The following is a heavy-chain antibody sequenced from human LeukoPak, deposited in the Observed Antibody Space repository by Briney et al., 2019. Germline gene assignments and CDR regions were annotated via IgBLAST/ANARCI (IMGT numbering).Heavy chain of an antibody. Sequence: ASVKVSCKASGYTFTGYYMHWVRQAPGQGLEWMGWINPNSGGTNYAQKFQGWVTMTRDTSISTAYMELSRLRSDDTAVYYCARGTGATSSPHYPHFDYWGQGTLVTVSS. CDR2: INPNSGGT. J-gene: IGHJ4*02. V-gene: IGHV1-2*04. CDR3: ARGTGATSSPHYPHFDY. D-gene: IGHD1-14*01. CDR1: GYTFTGYY.